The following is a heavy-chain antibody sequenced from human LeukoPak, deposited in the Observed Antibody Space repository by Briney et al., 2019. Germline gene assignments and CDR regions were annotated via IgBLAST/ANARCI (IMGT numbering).Heavy chain of an antibody. V-gene: IGHV3-23*01. J-gene: IGHJ6*03. CDR1: GFTFSSYA. CDR2: ISGSGGST. D-gene: IGHD3-10*01. CDR3: ARADREYYYYYYMDV. Sequence: GGSLRLSCAASGFTFSSYAMSWVRQAPGKGLEWVSAISGSGGSTYYADSVKGRFTISRDNSRNTLYLQMNSLRAEDTAVYYCARADREYYYYYYMDVWGKGTTVTVSS.